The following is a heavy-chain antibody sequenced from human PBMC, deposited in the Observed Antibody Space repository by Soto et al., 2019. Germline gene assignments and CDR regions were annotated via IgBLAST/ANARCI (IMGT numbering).Heavy chain of an antibody. Sequence: PSETLSLTCTVSGGSISSSNYYWGWIRQPPGKGLEWIGSIYYSGSTYYNPSLKSRVTISVDTSKNQFSLKLSSVTAADTAVYYCARQVYCSSTSCYEFDYWGKGTQVTV. D-gene: IGHD2-2*01. J-gene: IGHJ4*02. CDR1: GGSISSSNYY. CDR2: IYYSGST. V-gene: IGHV4-39*01. CDR3: ARQVYCSSTSCYEFDY.